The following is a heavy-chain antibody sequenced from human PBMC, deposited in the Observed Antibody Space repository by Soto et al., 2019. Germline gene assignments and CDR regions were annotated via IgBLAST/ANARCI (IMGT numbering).Heavy chain of an antibody. CDR2: VKSKTDGGTT. J-gene: IGHJ6*02. V-gene: IGHV3-15*01. D-gene: IGHD2-15*01. CDR1: EISFSYAW. CDR3: TTDCSGASCYPGAHYYYYGMDV. Sequence: GGSLRLSCAAPEISFSYAWMSWVRQAPGKGLEWVGRVKSKTDGGTTDYAAPVKGRFTISRDDSKTTEHRRMNTLKTEDTAVYYCTTDCSGASCYPGAHYYYYGMDVWGPGTMVTVSS.